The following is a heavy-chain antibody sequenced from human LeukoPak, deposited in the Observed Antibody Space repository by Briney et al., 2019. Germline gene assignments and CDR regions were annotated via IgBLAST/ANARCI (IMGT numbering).Heavy chain of an antibody. J-gene: IGHJ5*02. CDR1: GGSFSGYY. Sequence: PSETLSLTCAVYGGSFSGYYWSWIRQPPGKGLEWIGEINHGGNTNYNASLKSRITMSVGTPKNHFSLKLTSVTAADTAVYYCARHLEAQVIEVVVGKRQNWFDPWGQGTLVTVSS. D-gene: IGHD1-1*01. V-gene: IGHV4-34*10. CDR2: INHGGNT. CDR3: ARHLEAQVIEVVVGKRQNWFDP.